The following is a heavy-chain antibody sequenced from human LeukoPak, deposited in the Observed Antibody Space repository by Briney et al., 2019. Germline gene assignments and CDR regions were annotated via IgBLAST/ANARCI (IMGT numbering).Heavy chain of an antibody. J-gene: IGHJ4*02. V-gene: IGHV3-33*01. CDR3: ASGEAWLMGATEFDY. CDR1: GFTFSSYG. D-gene: IGHD1-26*01. Sequence: PGRSLRLSCAASGFTFSSYGMHWVRQAPGKGLEWVAVIWYDGSNKYYADSVKGRFTISRDNSKNTLYLQMNSLRAEDMAVYYCASGEAWLMGATEFDYWGQGTLVTVSS. CDR2: IWYDGSNK.